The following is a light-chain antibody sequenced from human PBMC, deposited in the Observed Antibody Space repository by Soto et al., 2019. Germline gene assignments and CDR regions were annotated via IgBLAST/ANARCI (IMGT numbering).Light chain of an antibody. CDR2: TSS. Sequence: EIVFSQSPGSLPLSPGERATLSCSASQTISSSFLAWYQQKPGQAPRLLIYTSSSRATGIPDRFTGSGSATEFTLTISSLEHDDFAVYYCQQYGSSPHTFGQGTNVDIK. J-gene: IGKJ1*01. CDR3: QQYGSSPHT. CDR1: QTISSSF. V-gene: IGKV3-20*01.